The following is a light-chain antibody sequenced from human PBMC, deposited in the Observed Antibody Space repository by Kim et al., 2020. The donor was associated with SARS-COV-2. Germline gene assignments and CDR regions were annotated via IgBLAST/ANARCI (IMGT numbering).Light chain of an antibody. CDR2: EVN. Sequence: QSALSQPPSASGSPGQSVTISCTGTSSDVGGYDYVSWYQHHPGKAPKLLLYEVNKRPSGVPDRFSGSKSGNTASLTVSGLQAEDEADYYCYSYADTNNCNGCYVFGTGTKVTVL. CDR3: YSYADTNNCNGCYV. CDR1: SSDVGGYDY. J-gene: IGLJ1*01. V-gene: IGLV2-8*01.